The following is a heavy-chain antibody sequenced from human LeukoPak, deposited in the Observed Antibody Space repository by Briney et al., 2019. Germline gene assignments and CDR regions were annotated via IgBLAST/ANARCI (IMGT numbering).Heavy chain of an antibody. CDR2: IYYSGST. J-gene: IGHJ4*02. CDR3: ARELDYDSSGFALPDY. Sequence: SETLSLTCTVSGGSISSYYWSWIRQPPGKGLEWIGYIYYSGSTNNNPSLTSRVTISVDTSKNQFSLKLSSVTAADTAVYYCARELDYDSSGFALPDYWGQGTLVTVSS. CDR1: GGSISSYY. D-gene: IGHD3-22*01. V-gene: IGHV4-59*01.